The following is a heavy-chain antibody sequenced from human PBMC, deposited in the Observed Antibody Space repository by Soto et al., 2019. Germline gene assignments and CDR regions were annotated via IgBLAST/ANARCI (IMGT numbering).Heavy chain of an antibody. V-gene: IGHV4-59*01. CDR1: GGSISGYY. D-gene: IGHD2-21*01. CDR2: MYNTGST. J-gene: IGHJ4*03. CDR3: GRDLGVYCGTDFSPLAV. Sequence: SETLSLTCTVSGGSISGYYWSWIRQPPGKGLEWIGYMYNTGSTVYNPSFKSRVTISVDTSKNQFSLKLNSVTAADTAVYYCGRDLGVYCGTDFSPLAVGAQGTPVPASS.